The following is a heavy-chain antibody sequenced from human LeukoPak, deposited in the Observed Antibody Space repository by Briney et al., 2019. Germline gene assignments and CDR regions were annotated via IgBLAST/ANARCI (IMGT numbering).Heavy chain of an antibody. V-gene: IGHV3-48*03. J-gene: IGHJ4*02. Sequence: PGGSLRLSCAASGFTFSSYEMNWVRQAPGKGLEWVSYISSSGSTIYYADSVKGRFTISRDNSKNTLYLQMNSLRAEDMAVYYCAREEWYYFDYWGQGTLVTVSS. CDR3: AREEWYYFDY. CDR1: GFTFSSYE. CDR2: ISSSGSTI. D-gene: IGHD3-3*01.